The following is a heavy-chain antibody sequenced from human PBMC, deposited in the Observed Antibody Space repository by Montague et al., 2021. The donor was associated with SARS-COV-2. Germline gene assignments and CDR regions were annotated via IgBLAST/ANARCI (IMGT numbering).Heavy chain of an antibody. Sequence: SETLSLTCSVSGGSISTYYWSWIRQPPGKGLEWIGYIYYSGSTNYNPSLKSRVTIPIDTSKNQFSLELSSVTAADMAVYYCASPGGYCTGGSCYYVYWGQGTLGNVSS. D-gene: IGHD2-15*01. J-gene: IGHJ4*02. CDR2: IYYSGST. CDR1: GGSISTYY. V-gene: IGHV4-59*01. CDR3: ASPGGYCTGGSCYYVY.